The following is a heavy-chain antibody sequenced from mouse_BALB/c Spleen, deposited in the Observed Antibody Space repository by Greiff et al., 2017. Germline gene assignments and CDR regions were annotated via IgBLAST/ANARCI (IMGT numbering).Heavy chain of an antibody. Sequence: VQLQQSGPELVKPGASVKIPCKASGYTFTDYNMDWVKQSHGKSLEWIGDINPNNGGTIYNQKFKGKATLTVDKSSSTAYMELRSLTSEDTAVYYCAREGSTMITGYAMDYWGQGTSVTVSS. J-gene: IGHJ4*01. D-gene: IGHD2-4*01. CDR1: GYTFTDYN. V-gene: IGHV1-18*01. CDR2: INPNNGGT. CDR3: AREGSTMITGYAMDY.